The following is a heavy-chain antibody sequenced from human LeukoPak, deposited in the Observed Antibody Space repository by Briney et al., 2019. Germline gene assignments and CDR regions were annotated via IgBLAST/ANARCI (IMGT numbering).Heavy chain of an antibody. CDR2: MNPNSGNT. V-gene: IGHV1-8*01. CDR1: GYTFTSYD. J-gene: IGHJ5*02. Sequence: ASVKVSCTASGYTFTSYDINWVRQATGQGLEWMGWMNPNSGNTGYAQKFQGRVTMTRNSSISTACMELSALRSEDTAVYYCARGSARDNWFDPWGQGTLVTVSS. CDR3: ARGSARDNWFDP.